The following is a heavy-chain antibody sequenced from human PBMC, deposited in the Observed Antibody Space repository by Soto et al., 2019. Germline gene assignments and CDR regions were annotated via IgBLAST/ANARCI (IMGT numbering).Heavy chain of an antibody. D-gene: IGHD1-1*01. CDR3: ARRYGYSFDY. Sequence: PLEALSLTCTLSGGSISSYYWSWIRQPPGKGLEWIGYIYYSGSTNYNPSLKSRVTISVDTSKNQFSLKLSSVTAADTAVYYCARRYGYSFDYWGQGTLVTVSS. CDR2: IYYSGST. J-gene: IGHJ4*02. CDR1: GGSISSYY. V-gene: IGHV4-59*08.